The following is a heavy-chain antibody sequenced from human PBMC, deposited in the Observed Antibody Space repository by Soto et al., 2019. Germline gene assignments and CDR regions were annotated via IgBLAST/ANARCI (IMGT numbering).Heavy chain of an antibody. CDR3: ARFSGSYYYAMDV. D-gene: IGHD6-19*01. CDR2: INHSGVT. V-gene: IGHV4-39*07. J-gene: IGHJ6*02. CDR1: GGSISSSSYY. Sequence: LSLTCTVSGGSISSSSYYWSWIRQPPGKGLEWIGEINHSGVTNYKPSLKRRVTISVDTSKNQFSLQLKSVTAADTALYYCARFSGSYYYAMDVWGQGSTVTVSS.